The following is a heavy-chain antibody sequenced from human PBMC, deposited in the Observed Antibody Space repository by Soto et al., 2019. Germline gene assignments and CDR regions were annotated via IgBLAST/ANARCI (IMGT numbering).Heavy chain of an antibody. CDR1: GFTFSSYA. Sequence: GGSLRLSCAASGFTFSSYAMSWVRQAPGKGLEWVSAISGSGGSTYYADSVKGRFTISRDNSKNTLYLQMNSLRAEDTAVYYYAKGEYYGDYYSPFDYWGQGTLVTVSS. V-gene: IGHV3-23*01. J-gene: IGHJ4*02. CDR3: AKGEYYGDYYSPFDY. CDR2: ISGSGGST. D-gene: IGHD4-17*01.